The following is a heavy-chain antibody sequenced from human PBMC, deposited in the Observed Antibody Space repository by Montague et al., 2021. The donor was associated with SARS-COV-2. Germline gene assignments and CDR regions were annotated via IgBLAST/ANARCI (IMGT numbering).Heavy chain of an antibody. J-gene: IGHJ3*02. D-gene: IGHD3-22*01. CDR2: ICYSGST. V-gene: IGHV4-39*01. Sequence: SETLSLTCTVSGGSISSSGYYWGWIRQPPGKGLEWIGSICYSGSTYYNPSLKSRVTISVDTSKNQFSLKLSSVTAAATAVYYCARFPTSYYYDSKPAPATPDAFDIWGQGTMVTVSS. CDR3: ARFPTSYYYDSKPAPATPDAFDI. CDR1: GGSISSSGYY.